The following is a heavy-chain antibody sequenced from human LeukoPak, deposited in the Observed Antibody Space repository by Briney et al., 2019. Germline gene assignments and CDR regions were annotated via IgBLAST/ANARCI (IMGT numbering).Heavy chain of an antibody. V-gene: IGHV3-23*01. J-gene: IGHJ4*02. CDR1: GFTFSNYG. Sequence: GGSLRLSCAASGFTFSNYGMGWVRQAPGKGLEWIASISGSGGSTVYLDSVKGRFTISRDNSKNTLYLQMNSLRAEDTAVYYCARPGYSSGWYYFDYWGQGTLVTVSS. CDR2: ISGSGGST. D-gene: IGHD6-19*01. CDR3: ARPGYSSGWYYFDY.